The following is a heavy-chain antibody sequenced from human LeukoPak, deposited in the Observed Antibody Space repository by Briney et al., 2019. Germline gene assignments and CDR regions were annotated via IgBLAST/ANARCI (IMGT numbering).Heavy chain of an antibody. Sequence: GGSLRLSCAAPGFTFSSYSMNWVRQAPGKGLEWVSSISSSSSYIYYADSVMGRFTISRDNAKNSLYLQMNSLRAEDTAVYYCARALGVAAALGPYYFDYWGQGTLVTVSS. D-gene: IGHD6-13*01. CDR2: ISSSSSYI. V-gene: IGHV3-21*01. CDR1: GFTFSSYS. CDR3: ARALGVAAALGPYYFDY. J-gene: IGHJ4*02.